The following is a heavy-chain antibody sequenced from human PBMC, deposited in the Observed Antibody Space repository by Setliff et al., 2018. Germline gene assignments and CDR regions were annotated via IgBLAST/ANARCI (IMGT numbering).Heavy chain of an antibody. Sequence: HPGGSLRLSCAASGFTFSHFAVTWVRQSPGRGLEWVSSISGSGGVTNYGDSVRGRFTISRDKAENTVYLEMNSLRAEDTAKYYCAKDPNGDYVGAFDSWGRGTLVTVSS. V-gene: IGHV3-23*01. CDR2: ISGSGGVT. D-gene: IGHD4-17*01. CDR1: GFTFSHFA. J-gene: IGHJ5*01. CDR3: AKDPNGDYVGAFDS.